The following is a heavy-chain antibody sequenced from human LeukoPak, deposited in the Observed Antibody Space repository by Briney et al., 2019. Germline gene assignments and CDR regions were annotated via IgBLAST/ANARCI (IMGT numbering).Heavy chain of an antibody. J-gene: IGHJ4*02. Sequence: GGSLRLSCAASGFTFSSYSMNWVRQAPGKGLEWVSSISSSSSYIYYADSVKGRFTISRDNAKNSLYLQMNSLRAEDTAVYYCASFTAMGSIMDYWGQGTLVTVSS. CDR2: ISSSSSYI. V-gene: IGHV3-21*01. D-gene: IGHD5-18*01. CDR3: ASFTAMGSIMDY. CDR1: GFTFSSYS.